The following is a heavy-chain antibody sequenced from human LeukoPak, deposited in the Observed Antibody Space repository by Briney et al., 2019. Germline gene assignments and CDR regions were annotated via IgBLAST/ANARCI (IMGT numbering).Heavy chain of an antibody. CDR2: IWYDGSNK. D-gene: IGHD6-13*01. Sequence: GGSLRLSCAVSGITLSNYGMSWVRQAPGKGLEWVAVIWYDGSNKYYADSVKGRFTISRDNSKNTLYLQMNSLRAEDTAVYYCARIAAADHDAFDIWGQGTMVTVSS. CDR1: GITLSNYG. J-gene: IGHJ3*02. CDR3: ARIAAADHDAFDI. V-gene: IGHV3-33*08.